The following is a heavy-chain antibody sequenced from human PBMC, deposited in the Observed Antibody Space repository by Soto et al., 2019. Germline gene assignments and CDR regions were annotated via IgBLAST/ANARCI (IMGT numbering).Heavy chain of an antibody. J-gene: IGHJ6*02. CDR1: VYTFTSNY. CDR3: ARVRVSLYGVDV. CDR2: FSPYNGHT. V-gene: IGHV1-18*04. Sequence: ASVKVSCKASVYTFTSNYMHWVRQAPGQGLEWMGWFSPYNGHTYYAQKFQGRVTMTADTSTSTVYMELRSLRSDDTAVYYCARVRVSLYGVDVWGQGTTVTVSS. D-gene: IGHD3-3*01.